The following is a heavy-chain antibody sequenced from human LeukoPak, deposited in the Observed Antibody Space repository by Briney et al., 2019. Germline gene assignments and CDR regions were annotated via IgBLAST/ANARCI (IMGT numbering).Heavy chain of an antibody. Sequence: GGSLRLSCAASGFTFSDYYFSWIRQAPGKGLEWIGYISSSGSIYYAASVKGRFTISRDDAKSSLYLQVSSLRAEDTAIYYCARRRDYFDSWGQGTLVTVSS. CDR1: GFTFSDYY. J-gene: IGHJ4*02. CDR2: ISSSGSI. CDR3: ARRRDYFDS. V-gene: IGHV3-11*01.